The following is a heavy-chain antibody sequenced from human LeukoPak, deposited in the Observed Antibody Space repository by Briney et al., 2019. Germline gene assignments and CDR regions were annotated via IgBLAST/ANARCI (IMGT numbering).Heavy chain of an antibody. D-gene: IGHD1-14*01. CDR2: INPSGGTT. V-gene: IGHV1-46*01. Sequence: ASVNVSCKASGYTFTSYYMHWVRQAPGQGLEWMGIINPSGGTTNYAQKFQGRVSMTRDTSTSTVYMELSSLRSEDTAVYYCATEGFDYWGQGTLVTVSS. CDR3: ATEGFDY. J-gene: IGHJ4*02. CDR1: GYTFTSYY.